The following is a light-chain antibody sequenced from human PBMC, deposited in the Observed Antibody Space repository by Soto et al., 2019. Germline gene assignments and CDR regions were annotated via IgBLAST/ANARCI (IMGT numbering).Light chain of an antibody. CDR3: SSYTSSSTLSYV. CDR2: DVS. CDR1: SSDVCGYNY. V-gene: IGLV2-14*01. Sequence: QSVLTQPASVSGSPGQSITISCTGTSSDVCGYNYVSWYQQHPGKAPKLMIYDVSNRPSGVSNRFSGSKPGNTASLTISGLQAEDEADYYCSSYTSSSTLSYVFGTGTKVTVL. J-gene: IGLJ1*01.